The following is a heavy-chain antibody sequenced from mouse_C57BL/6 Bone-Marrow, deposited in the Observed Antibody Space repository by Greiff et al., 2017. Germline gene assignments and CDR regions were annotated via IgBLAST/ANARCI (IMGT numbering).Heavy chain of an antibody. CDR3: ARKGFYYGSSYDGWDDYFDY. V-gene: IGHV1-72*01. Sequence: QVQLQQSGAELVKPGASVKLSCKASGYTFTSYWMHWVKQRPGRGLEWIGRLDPNSGGTKYNEKFKSKATLTVDKPSSTAYMQLSSLTSEDSAVYYCARKGFYYGSSYDGWDDYFDYWGQGTTLTDSS. CDR1: GYTFTSYW. CDR2: LDPNSGGT. D-gene: IGHD1-1*01. J-gene: IGHJ2*01.